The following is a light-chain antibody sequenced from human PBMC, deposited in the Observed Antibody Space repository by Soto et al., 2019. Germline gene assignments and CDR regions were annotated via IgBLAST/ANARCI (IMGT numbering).Light chain of an antibody. Sequence: QSALTQPASGSGSPGQSITISCTGTSSDVGSYNLVSWYQQHPGKAPELMIYEGSKRPSGVSNRFSGSKSGNTASLTISGLQAEDEADYFCCSYAGSSTYVFGTGTKLTVL. CDR1: SSDVGSYNL. V-gene: IGLV2-23*01. J-gene: IGLJ1*01. CDR2: EGS. CDR3: CSYAGSSTYV.